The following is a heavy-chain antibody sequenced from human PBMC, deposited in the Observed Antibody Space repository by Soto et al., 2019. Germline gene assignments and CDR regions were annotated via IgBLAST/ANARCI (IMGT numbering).Heavy chain of an antibody. CDR3: AGQTFTIAAASYGRSNWFDP. CDR1: GGSITRSSHF. V-gene: IGHV4-39*01. D-gene: IGHD6-25*01. CDR2: IYFTEKS. J-gene: IGHJ5*02. Sequence: SETLSLTCTVSGGSITRSSHFWGWVRQPPGKGREGVGTIYFTEKSYYTPSLKSRLTMSIDTSKNEFSLRLNSVTAADTAVYYCAGQTFTIAAASYGRSNWFDPWGPGTLVTVSS.